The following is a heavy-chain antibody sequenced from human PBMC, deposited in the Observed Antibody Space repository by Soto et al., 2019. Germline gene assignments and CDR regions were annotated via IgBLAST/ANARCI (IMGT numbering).Heavy chain of an antibody. J-gene: IGHJ4*02. CDR2: ISTSIDAT. V-gene: IGHV3-23*01. Sequence: GGSLRLSCAASGFSFSNYAIHWFRQAPGKGLEWVSSISTSIDATYYADSVKGRFTISRDDSKNTLYLQMNSLRAEDSAVYYCAKDRTVAARNFDYWGQGTQVTVSS. CDR3: AKDRTVAARNFDY. D-gene: IGHD6-6*01. CDR1: GFSFSNYA.